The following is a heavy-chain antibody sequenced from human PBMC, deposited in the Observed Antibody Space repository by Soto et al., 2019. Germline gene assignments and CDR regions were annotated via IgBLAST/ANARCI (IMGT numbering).Heavy chain of an antibody. CDR3: ARTYNWNDS. D-gene: IGHD2-21*01. J-gene: IGHJ5*01. CDR2: INHSGST. CDR1: GGSFSGYY. V-gene: IGHV4-34*01. Sequence: SETLSLTCAVYGGSFSGYYWSWIRQPPGKGLEWIGEINHSGSTNYNPSLKSRVTISVDTSKNQFSLKLSSVTAADTAVYYCARTYNWNDSWGQGTLVTVSS.